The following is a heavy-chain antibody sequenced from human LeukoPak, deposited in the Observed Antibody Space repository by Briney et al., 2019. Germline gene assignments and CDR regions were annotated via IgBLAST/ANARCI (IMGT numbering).Heavy chain of an antibody. Sequence: ASVKVSCKTSGYSFTHYYMHWVRQAPGQGLEWMGWINPNSGGTSSAQKFQDRVTMTRDTSITTVYMEVSWLTSDDTAIYYCARADRLDGGPYLIGPWGQGTLVTVSS. D-gene: IGHD2-21*01. CDR1: GYSFTHYY. CDR2: INPNSGGT. CDR3: ARADRLDGGPYLIGP. V-gene: IGHV1-2*02. J-gene: IGHJ5*02.